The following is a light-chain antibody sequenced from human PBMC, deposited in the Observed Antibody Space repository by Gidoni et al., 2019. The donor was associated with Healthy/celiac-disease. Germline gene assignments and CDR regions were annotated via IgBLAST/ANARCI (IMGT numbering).Light chain of an antibody. CDR2: WAS. Sequence: DILITQSPYSLAVSLGERATINCKSSQSVLYSSNNKNYLAWYQQKPGQPPKLLIYWASTRESGVPDRFSGSGSGTDFTLTISSLQAEDVAVYYCQQYYSTRTFGQGTKVEIK. CDR3: QQYYSTRT. J-gene: IGKJ1*01. CDR1: QSVLYSSNNKNY. V-gene: IGKV4-1*01.